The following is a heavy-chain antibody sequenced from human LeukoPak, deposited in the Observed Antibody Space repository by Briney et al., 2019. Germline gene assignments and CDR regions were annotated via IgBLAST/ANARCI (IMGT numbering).Heavy chain of an antibody. Sequence: PGRSLRLSCAASGFTFSNYGIHWVRQAPGKGLEWVAVIWYDGSNKYYADSVRGRFTISRDNSKNTLYLHMTSLRAEDTAVYYCARGGRYYYDSSGYYDYYYGMDVWGQGTTVTVSS. CDR2: IWYDGSNK. D-gene: IGHD3-22*01. V-gene: IGHV3-33*08. CDR1: GFTFSNYG. J-gene: IGHJ6*02. CDR3: ARGGRYYYDSSGYYDYYYGMDV.